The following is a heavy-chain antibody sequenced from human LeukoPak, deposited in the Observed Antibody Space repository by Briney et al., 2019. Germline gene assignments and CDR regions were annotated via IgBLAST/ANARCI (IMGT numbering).Heavy chain of an antibody. J-gene: IGHJ4*02. V-gene: IGHV3-23*01. CDR3: ARDCGGDCYGPDVFDY. CDR2: ISGSGDTT. D-gene: IGHD2-21*02. CDR1: GFTFSTYW. Sequence: GGSLRLSCAASGFTFSTYWMSWVRQAPGKGLDWVSAISGSGDTTYYADSVKGRFTISRDNSKNTLYLQMNSLRAEDTAVYYCARDCGGDCYGPDVFDYWGQGTLVTVSS.